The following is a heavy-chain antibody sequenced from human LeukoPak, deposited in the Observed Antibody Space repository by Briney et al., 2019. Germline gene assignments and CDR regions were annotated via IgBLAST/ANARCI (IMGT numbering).Heavy chain of an antibody. J-gene: IGHJ4*02. CDR2: INIDGSTT. CDR1: GFSFSSYW. V-gene: IGHV3-74*01. CDR3: ISDHTGHDDY. Sequence: PGGSLRLSCAASGFSFSSYWMYWVRQAPGKGLVWVSRINIDGSTTTYADSVKGRFTISRDNAKNTLSLQMNSLRADDTAVYYCISDHTGHDDYWGQGTLVTVSS. D-gene: IGHD1-1*01.